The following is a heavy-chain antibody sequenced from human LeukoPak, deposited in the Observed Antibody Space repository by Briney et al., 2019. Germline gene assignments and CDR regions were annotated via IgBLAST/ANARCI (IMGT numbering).Heavy chain of an antibody. CDR1: GFTFDDYA. CDR2: ISWNSGSI. Sequence: SLRLSCAASGFTFDDYAMHWVRQAPGKGLEWVSGISWNSGSIGYADSVKGRFTISRDNAKNSLYLQMNSLRAEDTALYYCAKDGAYCGGDCSGGNWFDPWGQGTLVTVSS. D-gene: IGHD2-21*02. J-gene: IGHJ5*02. CDR3: AKDGAYCGGDCSGGNWFDP. V-gene: IGHV3-9*01.